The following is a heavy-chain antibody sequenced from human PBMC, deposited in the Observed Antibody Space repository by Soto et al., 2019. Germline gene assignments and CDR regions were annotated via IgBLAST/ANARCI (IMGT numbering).Heavy chain of an antibody. J-gene: IGHJ5*02. D-gene: IGHD6-19*01. CDR2: ISAYNGNT. V-gene: IGHV1-18*04. Sequence: ASVKVSCKASGYTFTSYGISCVRQAPGQGLEWMGWISAYNGNTNYAQKLQGRVTMTTDTSTSTAYMELRSLRSDDTAVYYCARGWVSGWFLNWFDPWGQGTLVTVSS. CDR3: ARGWVSGWFLNWFDP. CDR1: GYTFTSYG.